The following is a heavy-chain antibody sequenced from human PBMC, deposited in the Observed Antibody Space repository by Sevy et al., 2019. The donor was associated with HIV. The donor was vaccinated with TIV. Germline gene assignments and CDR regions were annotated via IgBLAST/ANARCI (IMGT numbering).Heavy chain of an antibody. D-gene: IGHD3-22*01. V-gene: IGHV3-30*18. CDR1: GFTFSSYG. Sequence: GGSLRLSCAASGFTFSSYGMHWVRQAPGKGLEWVAVISYDGSNKYYADSVKGRFTISRDNSKNTLYLQMNSLRAEDTAVYYSAKDGLTYYYDSSGYYFDYWGQGTLVTVSS. CDR2: ISYDGSNK. J-gene: IGHJ4*02. CDR3: AKDGLTYYYDSSGYYFDY.